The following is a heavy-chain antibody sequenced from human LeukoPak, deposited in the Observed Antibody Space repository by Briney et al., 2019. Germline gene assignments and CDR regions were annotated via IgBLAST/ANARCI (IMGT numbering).Heavy chain of an antibody. CDR2: ISNNGGYT. Sequence: TGGSLRLSCAASGFTFSSSAMSWVRQAPGKGLEWVSAISNNGGYTYYADSVQGRFTISRDNSKSTLCLQMNSLRAEDTAVYYCAKDRDGYTPDYWGQGTLVTVSS. D-gene: IGHD5-24*01. CDR1: GFTFSSSA. CDR3: AKDRDGYTPDY. J-gene: IGHJ4*02. V-gene: IGHV3-23*01.